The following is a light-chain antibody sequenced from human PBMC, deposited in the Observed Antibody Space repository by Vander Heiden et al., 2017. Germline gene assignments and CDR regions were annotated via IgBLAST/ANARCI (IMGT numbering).Light chain of an antibody. J-gene: IGKJ1*01. CDR3: QQYNRAWT. Sequence: IQTPQSPSILSASVGDRVTITCRASQTSSNWLAWYQVKPGKAPKLLIREASSLERGVPLRFSGGGSGTDFTLTISSLQPDDFATYYCQQYNRAWTFGQGT. V-gene: IGKV1-5*03. CDR1: QTSSNW. CDR2: EAS.